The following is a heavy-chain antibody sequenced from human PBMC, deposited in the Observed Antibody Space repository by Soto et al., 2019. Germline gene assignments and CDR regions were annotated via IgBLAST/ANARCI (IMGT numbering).Heavy chain of an antibody. Sequence: PGESLKISYKGSGYSFSNYWIGWVRQMPGKGLEWMGIIYPDDSGTRYNPSFQGQVIISADKSISTAYLQWSSLKASDTAVYFCVRHGQIVGTSRRWFDPWGQGTLVTVSS. V-gene: IGHV5-51*01. D-gene: IGHD1-26*01. CDR3: VRHGQIVGTSRRWFDP. CDR2: IYPDDSGT. J-gene: IGHJ5*02. CDR1: GYSFSNYW.